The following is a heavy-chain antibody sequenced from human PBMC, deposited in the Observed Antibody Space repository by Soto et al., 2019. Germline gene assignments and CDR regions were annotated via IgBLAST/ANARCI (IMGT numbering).Heavy chain of an antibody. J-gene: IGHJ6*02. V-gene: IGHV4-34*01. CDR3: ARVPSQGDYYYYYGMGV. D-gene: IGHD6-6*01. CDR1: GGSFSGYY. Sequence: SETLSLTCAVYGGSFSGYYWSWIRQPPGKGLEWIGEINHSGSTNYNPSLKSRVTISVDTSKNQFSLKLSSVTAADTAVYYCARVPSQGDYYYYYGMGVWGQGTTVTVSS. CDR2: INHSGST.